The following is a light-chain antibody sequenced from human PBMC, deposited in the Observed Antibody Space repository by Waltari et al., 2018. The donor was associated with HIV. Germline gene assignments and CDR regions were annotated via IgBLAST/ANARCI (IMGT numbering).Light chain of an antibody. Sequence: IQMTQSPSSLSTSVGDRITITCQASQDINIYLNWYQQKPGKAPDLLIYDASNLVTGVPMRFSGSGSGTHFSLSISSLQAEDIATYYCQQYDFLPRTFGQGTKLEIK. J-gene: IGKJ2*01. CDR3: QQYDFLPRT. CDR1: QDINIY. V-gene: IGKV1-33*01. CDR2: DAS.